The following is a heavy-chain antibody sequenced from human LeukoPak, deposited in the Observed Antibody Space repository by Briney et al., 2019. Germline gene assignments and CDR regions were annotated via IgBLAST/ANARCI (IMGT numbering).Heavy chain of an antibody. V-gene: IGHV3-30*04. J-gene: IGHJ6*03. CDR2: ISYDGSNK. Sequence: GGSLRLSCAASGFTFSSYAMHWVRQAPGKGLEWVAVISYDGSNKYYADSVKGRFTISRDNSKNTLYLQMNSLRAEDTAVYYCARPLARDYYYYMDVWGKGTTVTVSS. CDR1: GFTFSSYA. D-gene: IGHD3-3*02. CDR3: ARPLARDYYYYMDV.